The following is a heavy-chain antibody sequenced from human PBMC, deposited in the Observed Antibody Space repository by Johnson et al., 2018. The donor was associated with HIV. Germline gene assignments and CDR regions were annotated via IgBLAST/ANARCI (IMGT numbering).Heavy chain of an antibody. J-gene: IGHJ3*02. CDR3: TTAASSSWYGEDAFDI. V-gene: IGHV3-15*01. D-gene: IGHD6-13*01. Sequence: EVQLVESGGGVVQPGRSMRLSCAASGFTFSSYAMHWVRQAPGKGLEWVGRIKSKTDGGTTDYAAPVKGRVTISRDDSKNTLYLQMNSLKTEDTAVYYCTTAASSSWYGEDAFDIWGQGTMVTVSS. CDR2: IKSKTDGGTT. CDR1: GFTFSSYA.